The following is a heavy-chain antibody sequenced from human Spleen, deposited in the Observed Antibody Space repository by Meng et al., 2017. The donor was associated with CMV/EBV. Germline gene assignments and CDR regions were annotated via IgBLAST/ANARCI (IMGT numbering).Heavy chain of an antibody. V-gene: IGHV4-31*01. Sequence: SETLSLTCTVSGGSISSDGYYWNWIRQHPGKGLEWIGYIFYSESTSYNPSLKSQVTISVDTSKNQFSLRLSSVTAADTAVYYCARKRITIFGVVTRAIDYWGQGTLVTVSS. CDR3: ARKRITIFGVVTRAIDY. CDR1: GGSISSDGYY. J-gene: IGHJ4*02. CDR2: IFYSEST. D-gene: IGHD3-3*01.